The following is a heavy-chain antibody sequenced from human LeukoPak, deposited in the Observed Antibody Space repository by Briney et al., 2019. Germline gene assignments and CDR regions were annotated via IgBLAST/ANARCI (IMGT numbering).Heavy chain of an antibody. D-gene: IGHD5-18*01. CDR1: GGSFSGYY. CDR3: ARDRSYGFLNWFDP. Sequence: PSETLSLTCAVYGGSFSGYYWSWIRQPPGKGLEWIGRIYTSGSTNYNPSLKSRVTISVDTSKNQFSLKLSSVTAADTAVYYCARDRSYGFLNWFDPWGQGTLVTVSS. J-gene: IGHJ5*02. V-gene: IGHV4-4*08. CDR2: IYTSGST.